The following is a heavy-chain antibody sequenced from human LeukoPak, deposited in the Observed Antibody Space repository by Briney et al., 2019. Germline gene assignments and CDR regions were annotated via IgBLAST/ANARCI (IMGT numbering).Heavy chain of an antibody. CDR2: ISSSGSTI. V-gene: IGHV3-11*04. J-gene: IGHJ3*02. Sequence: GGSLRLSCAASGFIFSDYYMSWIRQAPGKGLEWVSYISSSGSTIYYADSVKGRFTISRDNAKNSLYLQMNSLRAEDTAVYYCARDRGNGYDAFDIWGQGTMVTVSS. CDR3: ARDRGNGYDAFDI. CDR1: GFIFSDYY. D-gene: IGHD1-1*01.